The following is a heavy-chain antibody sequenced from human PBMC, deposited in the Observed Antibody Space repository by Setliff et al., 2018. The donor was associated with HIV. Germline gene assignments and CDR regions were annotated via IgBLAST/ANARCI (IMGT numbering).Heavy chain of an antibody. V-gene: IGHV4-39*01. D-gene: IGHD3-16*01. Sequence: SETLSLTCTVSGVSFSNINYYWAWIRQPPGMGLEWIATILYSGSTSYNPSLRSRVTISVDTSKNQFSLKLNSVTAADTAVDYCARPELGWGGGSHFDYWGQGTLVTGSS. J-gene: IGHJ4*02. CDR1: GVSFSNINYY. CDR3: ARPELGWGGGSHFDY. CDR2: ILYSGST.